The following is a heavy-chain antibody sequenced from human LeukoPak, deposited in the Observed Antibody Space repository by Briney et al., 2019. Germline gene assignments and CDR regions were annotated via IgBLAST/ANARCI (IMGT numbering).Heavy chain of an antibody. D-gene: IGHD1-26*01. CDR2: IRYDGSNK. Sequence: GGSLRLSCAASGFTFSSYGMHWVRQAPGKGLEWLAFIRYDGSNKYYADSVKGRFTISRDNSKNTLYLQMNSLGAEDTAVYYCATNGSGSYYADDAFDIWGQGTMVTVSS. CDR1: GFTFSSYG. J-gene: IGHJ3*02. CDR3: ATNGSGSYYADDAFDI. V-gene: IGHV3-30*02.